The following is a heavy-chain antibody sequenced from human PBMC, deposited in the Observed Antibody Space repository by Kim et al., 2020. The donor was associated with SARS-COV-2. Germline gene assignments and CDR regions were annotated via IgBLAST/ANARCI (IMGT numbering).Heavy chain of an antibody. J-gene: IGHJ6*02. CDR2: ISYDGSNK. Sequence: GGSLRLSCAASGFTFSSYAMHWVRQAPGKGLEWVAVISYDGSNKYYADSVKGRFTISRDNSKNTLYLQMNSLRAEDTAVYYCARDDIVVVPAAHVSFYYGMDVWGQGTTVTVSS. CDR3: ARDDIVVVPAAHVSFYYGMDV. V-gene: IGHV3-30*04. CDR1: GFTFSSYA. D-gene: IGHD2-2*01.